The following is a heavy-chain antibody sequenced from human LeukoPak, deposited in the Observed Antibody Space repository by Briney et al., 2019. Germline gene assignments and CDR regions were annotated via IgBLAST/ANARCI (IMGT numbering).Heavy chain of an antibody. CDR1: GFTFGRYS. J-gene: IGHJ4*02. CDR2: ISDSGTYI. D-gene: IGHD2-2*01. Sequence: GESLRLSCAASGFTFGRYSMNWVRQAPGKGLEWDSSISDSGTYIYYADSVKGRFTISRDNAKNLLYLQMNSLRAEDTAVYYCASLPGGYCSTTSCYRKDFDYWGQGTLVTVSS. CDR3: ASLPGGYCSTTSCYRKDFDY. V-gene: IGHV3-21*01.